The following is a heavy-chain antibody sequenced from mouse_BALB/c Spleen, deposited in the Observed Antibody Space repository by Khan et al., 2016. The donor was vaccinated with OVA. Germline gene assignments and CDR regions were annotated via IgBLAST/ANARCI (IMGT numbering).Heavy chain of an antibody. J-gene: IGHJ3*01. Sequence: VQLQQSGPELRKPGASVKISCKASGYSFTSYYMHWMKQSHGKSLEWIGYIDPFNADTDYNQKFKGKATLTVDKSSNTAYMPLTSLTSEDSAVYYCARGTFAYWGQGTLVTVSA. CDR2: IDPFNADT. D-gene: IGHD3-3*01. CDR3: ARGTFAY. CDR1: GYSFTSYY. V-gene: IGHV1S135*01.